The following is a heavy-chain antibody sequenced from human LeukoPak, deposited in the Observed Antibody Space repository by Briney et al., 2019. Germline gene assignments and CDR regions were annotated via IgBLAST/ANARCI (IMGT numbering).Heavy chain of an antibody. V-gene: IGHV3-7*02. CDR1: GFTFSDYW. CDR2: IKEDGTDK. J-gene: IGHJ3*02. CDR3: ARGLQYPEDRAFDI. D-gene: IGHD4-11*01. Sequence: GGSLRLSCALSGFTFSDYWMTWVRQAPGKGLEWVANIKEDGTDKYYVDSVKGRFTISRDNSKNTVYLQMNSLRAEDTAVYYCARGLQYPEDRAFDIWGQGTMVTVSS.